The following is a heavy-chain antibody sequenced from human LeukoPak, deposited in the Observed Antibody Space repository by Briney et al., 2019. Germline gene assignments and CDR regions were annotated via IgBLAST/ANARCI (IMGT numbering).Heavy chain of an antibody. D-gene: IGHD1-14*01. CDR1: GGSFSGYY. Sequence: SETLSLTCAVYGGSFSGYYWSWIRQPPGKGLEWIGEIYHSGSTNYNPSLKSRVTISVDKSKNQFSLKLSSVTAADTAVYYCARAGGWFDPWGQGTLVTVSS. J-gene: IGHJ5*02. V-gene: IGHV4-34*01. CDR3: ARAGGWFDP. CDR2: IYHSGST.